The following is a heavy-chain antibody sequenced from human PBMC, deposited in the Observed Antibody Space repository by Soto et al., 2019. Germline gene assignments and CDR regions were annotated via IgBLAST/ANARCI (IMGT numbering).Heavy chain of an antibody. J-gene: IGHJ4*02. Sequence: EVQLVESGGGLVQPGGSLRLSCAASGFTFSSYSMNWVRQAPGKGLEWVSYISSSSSTIYYAVSVKGRFTISRDNAKNSLYLQMNSLRDEDTAVYYCARVPQYYDSSGYGYWGQGTLVTVSS. V-gene: IGHV3-48*02. CDR1: GFTFSSYS. CDR2: ISSSSSTI. CDR3: ARVPQYYDSSGYGY. D-gene: IGHD3-22*01.